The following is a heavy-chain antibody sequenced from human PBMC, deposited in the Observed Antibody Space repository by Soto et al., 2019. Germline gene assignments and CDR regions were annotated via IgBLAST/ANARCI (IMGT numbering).Heavy chain of an antibody. CDR3: AGGLLYEWLVHYRVGAQCGDY. V-gene: IGHV1-8*01. J-gene: IGHJ4*02. D-gene: IGHD6-19*01. CDR1: GYAFTSYD. CDR2: MNPNSGNT. Sequence: VASVKVSCKASGYAFTSYDINWVRQAPGQGLEWMGWMNPNSGNTGYAQKFQGRVTMTTNTSISTTYMELSSLRSEDTAVYYCAGGLLYEWLVHYRVGAQCGDYWGQGTLVTVSS.